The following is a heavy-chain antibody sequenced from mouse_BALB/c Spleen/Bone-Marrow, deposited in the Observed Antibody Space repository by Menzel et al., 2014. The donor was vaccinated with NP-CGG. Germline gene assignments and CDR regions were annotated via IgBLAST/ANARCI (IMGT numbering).Heavy chain of an antibody. V-gene: IGHV1-4*02. CDR1: GYIFTSYT. CDR3: AREGTYYAYFDY. Sequence: VQLQQSAAELARPGASVELSCKASGYIFTSYTIQWIKQRPGQGLEWIGYINPSIGYTEYNQKFKDKTTLTADTSSSTTYMQLSSLTSEDSAVYYCAREGTYYAYFDYWGQGTTLTVSS. CDR2: INPSIGYT. D-gene: IGHD1-1*01. J-gene: IGHJ2*01.